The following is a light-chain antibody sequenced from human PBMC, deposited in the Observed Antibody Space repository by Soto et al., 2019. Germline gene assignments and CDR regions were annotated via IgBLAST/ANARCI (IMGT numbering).Light chain of an antibody. CDR1: STDVGSYNY. V-gene: IGLV2-14*01. J-gene: IGLJ2*01. Sequence: QSALTQPASVSGSPGQSITISCTGTSTDVGSYNYVSWYQQHPGKAPKLMIFEVSNRPSGVSNRFSGSKSGNTASLTISGLPTEDEGDYYCSSYTDSSTLVIFGGGTKLTVL. CDR3: SSYTDSSTLVI. CDR2: EVS.